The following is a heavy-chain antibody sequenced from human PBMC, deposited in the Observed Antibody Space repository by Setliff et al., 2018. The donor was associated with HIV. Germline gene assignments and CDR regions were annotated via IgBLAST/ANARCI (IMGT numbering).Heavy chain of an antibody. Sequence: SETLSLTCTVSGGSISISDWSWIRQPPGKGLEWIGCIYNTGSTYHSPSLESRVTISIDTSKNQFSLELSSVTAADTAVYYCGRENPGDYWGQGTLVTVSS. CDR1: GGSISISD. D-gene: IGHD3-10*01. J-gene: IGHJ4*02. CDR3: GRENPGDY. CDR2: IYNTGST. V-gene: IGHV4-4*09.